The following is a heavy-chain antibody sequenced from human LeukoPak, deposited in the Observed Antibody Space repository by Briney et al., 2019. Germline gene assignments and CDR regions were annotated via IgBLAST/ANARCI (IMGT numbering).Heavy chain of an antibody. J-gene: IGHJ4*02. CDR2: IYYSGST. CDR3: ARDAFYDFWNTYNPRFDY. Sequence: PSETLSLTCAVYGGSFSGYYWSWIRQPPGKGLEWIGSIYYSGSTYYNPSLKSRVTISVDTSKNQFSLKLSAVTAADTAVYFCARDAFYDFWNTYNPRFDYWGQGSLVTVSS. V-gene: IGHV4-34*01. CDR1: GGSFSGYY. D-gene: IGHD3-3*01.